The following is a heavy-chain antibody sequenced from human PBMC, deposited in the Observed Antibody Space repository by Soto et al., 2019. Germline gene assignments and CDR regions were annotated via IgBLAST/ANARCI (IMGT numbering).Heavy chain of an antibody. CDR2: IDPSDSYT. CDR3: ASSGFWSGYYDYGMDV. Sequence: GESLKISCKGSGYSFTSYWISWVRQMPGKGLEWMGRIDPSDSYTNYSPSFQGHVTISADKSISTAYLQWSSLKASDTAMYYCASSGFWSGYYDYGMDVWGQGTTVTVSS. V-gene: IGHV5-10-1*01. D-gene: IGHD3-3*01. CDR1: GYSFTSYW. J-gene: IGHJ6*02.